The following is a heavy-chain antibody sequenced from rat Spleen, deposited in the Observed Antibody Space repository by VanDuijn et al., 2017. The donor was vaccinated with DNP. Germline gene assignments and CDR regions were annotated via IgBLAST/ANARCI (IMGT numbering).Heavy chain of an antibody. D-gene: IGHD1-6*01. V-gene: IGHV5-31*01. CDR3: ARGGILRGPYYYAMDA. J-gene: IGHJ4*01. Sequence: EVQLVESGGDLVQPGRSLKLSCVASGFTFNNYWMTWIRQVPGKGLEWVASLTSSGGSIYYPDSVKGRFTISRDNAKNTLYLQMNSLRSEDKATYYCARGGILRGPYYYAMDAWGQGTSVTVSS. CDR1: GFTFNNYW. CDR2: LTSSGGSI.